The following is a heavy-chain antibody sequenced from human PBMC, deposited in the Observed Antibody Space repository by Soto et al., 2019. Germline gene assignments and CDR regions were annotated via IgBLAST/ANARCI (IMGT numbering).Heavy chain of an antibody. D-gene: IGHD3-10*01. Sequence: LSCAASGFTFSRNNMHWVRQVPGKGLEWVSVIGTAGDTYYPGSVKGRFVISRENAKNSLYLQMNNLRAEDTAVYYCARSPVLVRGVRAFDYWGQGALVTVSS. CDR1: GFTFSRNN. J-gene: IGHJ4*02. CDR3: ARSPVLVRGVRAFDY. CDR2: IGTAGDT. V-gene: IGHV3-13*01.